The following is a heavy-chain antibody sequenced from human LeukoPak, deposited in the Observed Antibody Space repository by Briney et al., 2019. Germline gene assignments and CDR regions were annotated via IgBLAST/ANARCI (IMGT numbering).Heavy chain of an antibody. CDR1: GFTFSSYS. V-gene: IGHV3-21*01. Sequence: GGSLRLSCAASGFTFSSYSMNWVRQAPGKGLEWVSSISTSSSYIYYADSVKGRFTISRDNAKSSLYLQMNSLRAEDTAVYYCARDSYYYGSASYPFYYYYYGMDVWGQGTTVTVSS. CDR2: ISTSSSYI. CDR3: ARDSYYYGSASYPFYYYYYGMDV. D-gene: IGHD3-10*01. J-gene: IGHJ6*02.